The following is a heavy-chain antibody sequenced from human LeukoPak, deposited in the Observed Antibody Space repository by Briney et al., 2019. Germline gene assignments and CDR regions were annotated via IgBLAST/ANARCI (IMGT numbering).Heavy chain of an antibody. CDR2: VSYDGSNK. CDR1: GFTFSSYG. V-gene: IGHV3-30*18. Sequence: GGSLRLSCAASGFTFSSYGMHWVRQAPGKGLEWVAVVSYDGSNKYYADSVKGRFTISRDNSKNTLYLQMNSLRAEDTAVYYCAKDPARHFYFDYWGQGTLVTVSS. CDR3: AKDPARHFYFDY. J-gene: IGHJ4*02. D-gene: IGHD3-3*02.